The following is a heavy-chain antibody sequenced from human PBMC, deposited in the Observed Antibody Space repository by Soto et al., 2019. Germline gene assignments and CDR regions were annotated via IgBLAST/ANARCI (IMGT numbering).Heavy chain of an antibody. Sequence: DVQLVESVGGWGKPGGSLRLSCAASGFTCRNACMSWVRQAPGKGPEWVGRIKSNTDGGTTDYAAPVKCRFTISRDDSKTPLYLQMNSLKTEDTAVYYCTSDVCSSTSCYPGAFDIWCQGTMVPVSS. CDR3: TSDVCSSTSCYPGAFDI. J-gene: IGHJ3*02. V-gene: IGHV3-15*01. CDR1: GFTCRNAC. CDR2: IKSNTDGGTT. D-gene: IGHD2-2*01.